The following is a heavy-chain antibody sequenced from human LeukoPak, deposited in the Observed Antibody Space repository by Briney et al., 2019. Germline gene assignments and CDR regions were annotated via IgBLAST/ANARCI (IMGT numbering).Heavy chain of an antibody. J-gene: IGHJ4*02. V-gene: IGHV3-74*03. CDR1: GFTFSNYW. CDR2: INRDGSTP. D-gene: IGHD3-10*01. Sequence: PGGSLRLSCAASGFTFSNYWVHWVRHAPGKGLVWVSRINRDGSTPKYADSVKGRFPVSRDNAKNTLNLQMNSLRAEDTAVYYCARDKKSGESSEIDYWGQGTLVTVSS. CDR3: ARDKKSGESSEIDY.